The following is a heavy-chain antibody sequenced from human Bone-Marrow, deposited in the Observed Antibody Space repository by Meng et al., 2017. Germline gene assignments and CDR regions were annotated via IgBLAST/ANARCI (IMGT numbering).Heavy chain of an antibody. CDR1: GFMFGGYA. J-gene: IGHJ4*02. Sequence: GESLKISCAASGFMFGGYAMTRVRQTPGRGLEWISSISGGSGPTTYYANSLKGRFTISRDNSKNTVYLQMNSLRVEDTAVYYCARDRRGRMEPRDYWGQGTLVTVSS. CDR3: ARDRRGRMEPRDY. V-gene: IGHV3-23*01. CDR2: ISGGSGPTT. D-gene: IGHD1-1*01.